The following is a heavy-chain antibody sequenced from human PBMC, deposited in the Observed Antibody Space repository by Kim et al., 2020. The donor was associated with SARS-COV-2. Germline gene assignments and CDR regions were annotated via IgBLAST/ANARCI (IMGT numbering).Heavy chain of an antibody. V-gene: IGHV4-34*01. J-gene: IGHJ4*02. CDR1: GGSFSGYY. CDR3: SRGKNRVVPAAFDY. Sequence: SETLSLTCAVYGGSFSGYYWSWIRQPPGKGLEWIGEINHSGSTNYNPSLKSRVTISVDTSKNQFSLKLNSVTAADTAAYYCSRGKNRVVPAAFDYWGQGT. CDR2: INHSGST. D-gene: IGHD2-2*01.